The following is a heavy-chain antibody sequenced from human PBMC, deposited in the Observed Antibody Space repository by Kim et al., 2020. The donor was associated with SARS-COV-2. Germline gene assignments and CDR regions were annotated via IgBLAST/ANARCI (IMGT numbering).Heavy chain of an antibody. Sequence: ASVKVSCKASGYTFTSYGISWVRQAPGQGLEWMGWISAYNGNTNYAQKLQGRVTMTTDTSTSTAYMELRSLRSDDTAVYYCARGPLLRYFDWPYTPGQVWGQGTLVTVSS. CDR2: ISAYNGNT. J-gene: IGHJ4*02. CDR3: ARGPLLRYFDWPYTPGQV. V-gene: IGHV1-18*01. CDR1: GYTFTSYG. D-gene: IGHD3-9*01.